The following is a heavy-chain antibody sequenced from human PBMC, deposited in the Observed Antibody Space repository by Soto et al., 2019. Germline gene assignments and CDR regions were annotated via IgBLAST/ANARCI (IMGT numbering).Heavy chain of an antibody. CDR2: IDTDGGGT. Sequence: EVQLVEPGGGLVQPGGSLRVSCAASGFTFRSHRIHWVRQAPGKGLEWVSRIDTDGGGTSYADSVKGRFTISTDNAEYTVYLQMNGLRVEDTAVYYCATVFDVWGQGTLVTVSS. D-gene: IGHD4-17*01. CDR3: ATVFDV. J-gene: IGHJ4*02. V-gene: IGHV3-74*01. CDR1: GFTFRSHR.